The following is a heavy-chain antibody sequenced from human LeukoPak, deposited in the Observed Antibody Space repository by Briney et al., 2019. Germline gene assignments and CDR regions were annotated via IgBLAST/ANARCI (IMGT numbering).Heavy chain of an antibody. Sequence: EASVKVSCKASGYTFTDYFMHWVRQAPGQGLEWMGWINPNGGGTDYAQRFQGRITLTRDTSISTAYMELSGLTSDDTAVYYCARTLDTSGWYSPFDCWGQGTLVTVSS. CDR2: INPNGGGT. J-gene: IGHJ4*02. CDR3: ARTLDTSGWYSPFDC. V-gene: IGHV1-2*02. CDR1: GYTFTDYF. D-gene: IGHD6-19*01.